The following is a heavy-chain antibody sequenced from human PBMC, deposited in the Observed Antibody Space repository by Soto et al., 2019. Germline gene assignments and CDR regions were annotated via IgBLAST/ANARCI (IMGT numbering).Heavy chain of an antibody. J-gene: IGHJ4*02. CDR1: GYSFTSYW. V-gene: IGHV5-51*01. D-gene: IGHD5-12*01. CDR2: IYPGDSDT. CDR3: ARLPISGYLYFDY. Sequence: GESLKISCKGSGYSFTSYWIGWVRQIPGKGLEWMGIIYPGDSDTNYNPSLKSRVTISVDTSKNQFSLKLSSVTAADTAVYYCARLPISGYLYFDYWGQGTLVTVSS.